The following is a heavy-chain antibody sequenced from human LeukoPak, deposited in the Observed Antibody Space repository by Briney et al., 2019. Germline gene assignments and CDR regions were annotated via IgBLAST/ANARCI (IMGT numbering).Heavy chain of an antibody. CDR1: GNTFSGYY. CDR3: ARSGYYYGLDV. J-gene: IGHJ6*02. D-gene: IGHD3-22*01. CDR2: INPQSGGT. V-gene: IGHV1-2*02. Sequence: ASVKVSCKASGNTFSGYYMHWVRQAPGQGFEWMGWINPQSGGTNYAQNFQGRVTMTGDTSISTVYMEVSRLRSDDTAVYYCARSGYYYGLDVWGQGTTVTLSS.